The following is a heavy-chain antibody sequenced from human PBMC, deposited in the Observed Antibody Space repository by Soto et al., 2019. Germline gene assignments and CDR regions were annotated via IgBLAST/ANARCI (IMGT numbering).Heavy chain of an antibody. CDR1: GYTFTSYY. Sequence: QVQLVQSGAEVKKPGASVKVSCKASGYTFTSYYMHWVRQAPGQGLEWMGIINPSGGSTSYAQKFQGRVTMTRDTSTSTVYMELSSLISEDTAVYYGASVDIAVAGWDYWGQGTLVTVSS. CDR3: ASVDIAVAGWDY. V-gene: IGHV1-46*01. J-gene: IGHJ4*02. D-gene: IGHD6-19*01. CDR2: INPSGGST.